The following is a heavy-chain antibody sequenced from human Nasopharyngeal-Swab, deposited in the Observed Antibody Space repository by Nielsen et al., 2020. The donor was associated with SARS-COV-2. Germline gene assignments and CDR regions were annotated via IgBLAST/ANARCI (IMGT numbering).Heavy chain of an antibody. CDR1: GFTFTSSA. J-gene: IGHJ4*02. Sequence: SVKVSCKASGFTFTSSAMQWVRQARGQRLEWIGWIVVGSGNTNYAQKFQERVTITRDMSTSTAYMELSSLRSEDTAVYYCAADNTMVRGVTRRANYWGQGTLVTVSS. CDR2: IVVGSGNT. CDR3: AADNTMVRGVTRRANY. V-gene: IGHV1-58*02. D-gene: IGHD3-10*01.